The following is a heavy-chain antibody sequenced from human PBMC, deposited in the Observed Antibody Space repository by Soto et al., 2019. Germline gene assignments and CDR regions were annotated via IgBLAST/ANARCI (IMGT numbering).Heavy chain of an antibody. V-gene: IGHV3-30*18. CDR3: AKTDDKKTMIVVVPPGPDI. Sequence: GGSLRLSCAASGFTFSSYGMHWVRQAPGKGLEWVAVISYDGSNKYYADSVKGRFTISRDNSKNTLYLQMNSLRAEDTAVYYCAKTDDKKTMIVVVPPGPDIWGQGTMVTVSS. CDR2: ISYDGSNK. J-gene: IGHJ3*02. CDR1: GFTFSSYG. D-gene: IGHD3-22*01.